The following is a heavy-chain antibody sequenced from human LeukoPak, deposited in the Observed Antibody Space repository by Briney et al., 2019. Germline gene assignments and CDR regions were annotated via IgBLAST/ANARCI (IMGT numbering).Heavy chain of an antibody. V-gene: IGHV1-18*01. Sequence: AASVKVSCKTSGYSENFYGITWVRQVAGQGREWMGWISAQHGQTEYAPNSQDRVTMTTDTSTNTAYMELRSLRSDDTAVYYCAREMAVAGSGVIDSWGQGTLVTVSS. CDR2: ISAQHGQT. CDR1: GYSENFYG. CDR3: AREMAVAGSGVIDS. D-gene: IGHD6-19*01. J-gene: IGHJ4*02.